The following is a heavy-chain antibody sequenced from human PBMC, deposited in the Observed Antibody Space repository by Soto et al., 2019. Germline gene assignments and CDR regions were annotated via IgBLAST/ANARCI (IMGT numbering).Heavy chain of an antibody. Sequence: EVQLLESGGGLVQPGGSLRLSCAASGFTFSSYAMSWVRQAPGKGLEWVSTISTSGGSTYYADYVKGRFTISRDNSKNTLNLQMNSLRAEDTAVYYCAKDGLGAYSYGSYYFDYWGQGTLVTVSS. CDR1: GFTFSSYA. CDR3: AKDGLGAYSYGSYYFDY. J-gene: IGHJ4*01. D-gene: IGHD5-18*01. CDR2: ISTSGGST. V-gene: IGHV3-23*01.